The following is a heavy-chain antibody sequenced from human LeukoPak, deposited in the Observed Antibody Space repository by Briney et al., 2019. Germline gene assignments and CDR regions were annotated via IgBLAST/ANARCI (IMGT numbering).Heavy chain of an antibody. CDR1: GGSIISGAYY. D-gene: IGHD4-23*01. J-gene: IGHJ4*02. CDR2: VHYSGST. Sequence: SETLSLTCTVSGGSIISGAYYWSWIRQHPGKGLEWIAYVHYSGSTYYNPSLKSRFTISVDTSQNQFSLKLRSVTAADTDVYYCAGDSGNSAFDYWGQGTLVTVSS. CDR3: AGDSGNSAFDY. V-gene: IGHV4-31*03.